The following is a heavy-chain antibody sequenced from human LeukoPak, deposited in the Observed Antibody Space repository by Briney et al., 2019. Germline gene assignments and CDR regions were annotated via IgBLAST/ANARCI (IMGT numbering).Heavy chain of an antibody. Sequence: SETLSLTCTVSGGSISSHYWSWIRQPPGKGLEWIGYMYHSGSTNYNPSLKSRVTISVDTSKNQFSLKLSSVTAADTAVYYCARVKGAAGDVKWGQGTLVTVSS. J-gene: IGHJ4*02. CDR1: GGSISSHY. D-gene: IGHD3-10*01. V-gene: IGHV4-59*08. CDR3: ARVKGAAGDVK. CDR2: MYHSGST.